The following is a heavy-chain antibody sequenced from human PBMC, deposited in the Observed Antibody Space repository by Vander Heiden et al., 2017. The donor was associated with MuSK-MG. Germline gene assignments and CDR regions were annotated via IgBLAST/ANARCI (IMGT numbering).Heavy chain of an antibody. Sequence: QLQLQESGPGLVKPSETLSLTCTVSGDSIISSTYYWGWVRKPPGEVLEWIGSMDYRGRTYYNPSLKSRVTISLDTSKNQFSLKLSSVTAADTAVYCCGRHSWGLYPFDYWGQGPLVNVA. CDR2: MDYRGRT. V-gene: IGHV4-39*01. J-gene: IGHJ4*02. CDR1: GDSIISSTYY. D-gene: IGHD7-27*01. CDR3: GRHSWGLYPFDY.